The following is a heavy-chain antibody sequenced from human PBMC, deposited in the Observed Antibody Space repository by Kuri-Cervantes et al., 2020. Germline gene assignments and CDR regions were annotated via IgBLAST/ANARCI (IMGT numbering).Heavy chain of an antibody. J-gene: IGHJ6*02. V-gene: IGHV1-24*01. CDR1: GYTLTELS. Sequence: ASVKVSCKVSGYTLTELSMHWVRQAPGKGLEWMGGFDPEDGETIYAQKFQGRVTMTRDTSTSTVYMELSSLRSEDTAVYYCAREGAITMLDFNPRYYYYYYGIDVWGQGTTVTVSS. CDR2: FDPEDGET. CDR3: AREGAITMLDFNPRYYYYYYGIDV. D-gene: IGHD3-10*02.